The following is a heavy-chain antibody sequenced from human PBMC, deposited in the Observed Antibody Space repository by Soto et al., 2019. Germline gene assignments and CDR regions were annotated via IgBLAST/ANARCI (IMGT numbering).Heavy chain of an antibody. J-gene: IGHJ6*02. CDR1: GGSFSGYY. Sequence: QVQLQQWGAGLLKPSETLSLTCAVYGGSFSGYYWSWIRQPPGKGLEWIGEINHSGSTNYNPSLKSRVPRSVDTSKNQFSLKLSSVTAADTAVYYCARDLLAMSRYYYYYYGMDVWGQGTTVTVSS. D-gene: IGHD5-18*01. V-gene: IGHV4-34*01. CDR2: INHSGST. CDR3: ARDLLAMSRYYYYYYGMDV.